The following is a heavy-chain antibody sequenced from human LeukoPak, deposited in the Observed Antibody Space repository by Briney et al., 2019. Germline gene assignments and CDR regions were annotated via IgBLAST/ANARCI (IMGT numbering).Heavy chain of an antibody. CDR3: ARHDYGNGYFEY. V-gene: IGHV4-39*01. CDR2: IFHSGST. J-gene: IGHJ4*02. D-gene: IGHD4/OR15-4a*01. Sequence: NASETLSPTCTVSGGPMNSRSHYWGWIRQSPGKGLEWLGSIFHSGSTYYNPSRESRVTISVDASRNQFSLKLSSVTAADTALYYCARHDYGNGYFEYWGLGTQVTVSS. CDR1: GGPMNSRSHY.